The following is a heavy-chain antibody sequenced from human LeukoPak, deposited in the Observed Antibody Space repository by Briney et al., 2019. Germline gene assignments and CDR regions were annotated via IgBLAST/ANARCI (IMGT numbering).Heavy chain of an antibody. CDR1: GYSFTSYW. J-gene: IGHJ6*04. V-gene: IGHV5-10-1*01. CDR3: AVELLLEVQLERPDYYYGMDV. Sequence: GESLKISCKGSGYSFTSYWISWVRQMPGKGLEWMGRIDPSDSYTNYSPSFQGHVTISADKSISTAYLQCSSLKASDTAMYYCAVELLLEVQLERPDYYYGMDVWGKGTTVTVSS. D-gene: IGHD1-1*01. CDR2: IDPSDSYT.